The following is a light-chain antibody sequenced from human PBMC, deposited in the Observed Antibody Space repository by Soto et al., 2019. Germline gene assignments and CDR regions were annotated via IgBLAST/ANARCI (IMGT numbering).Light chain of an antibody. CDR1: QSISNS. J-gene: IGKJ5*01. Sequence: VLTQSPGTLSLSPGGSATLSCRARQSISNSLAWYQQKPGLAPTLLIFGASGRASGVPDRFIGGGSGTDFTLTIRRLEPEDFALYFCQQYAGSPITFGQGTRLEIK. CDR2: GAS. V-gene: IGKV3-20*01. CDR3: QQYAGSPIT.